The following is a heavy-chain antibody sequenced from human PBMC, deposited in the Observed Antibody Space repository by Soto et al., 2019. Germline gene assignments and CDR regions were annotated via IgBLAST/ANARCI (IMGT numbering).Heavy chain of an antibody. D-gene: IGHD3-3*01. CDR3: AAGTYDFWSGYYRS. CDR2: IVVGSGNT. J-gene: IGHJ5*02. V-gene: IGHV1-58*02. Sequence: SVKVSCKASGFTFTSSSMQWVRQARGQRLEWIGWIVVGSGNTNYAQKFQERVTITRDMSTSTAYMELSSLRSEDTAVYYCAAGTYDFWSGYYRSWGQGTLVTVSS. CDR1: GFTFTSSS.